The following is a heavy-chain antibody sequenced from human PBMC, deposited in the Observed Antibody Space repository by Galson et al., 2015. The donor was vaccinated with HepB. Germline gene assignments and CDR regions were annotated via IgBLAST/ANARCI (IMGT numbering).Heavy chain of an antibody. J-gene: IGHJ4*02. Sequence: SCKASGYTFTSYGISWVRQAPGQGLEWMGWISTYSGDTNYAQNLQGRVTMTTDTSTSTAYMELRSLRSDDTAVYYCATVQGVLLLDYWGQGTLVTVSS. V-gene: IGHV1-18*01. CDR1: GYTFTSYG. D-gene: IGHD3-10*01. CDR2: ISTYSGDT. CDR3: ATVQGVLLLDY.